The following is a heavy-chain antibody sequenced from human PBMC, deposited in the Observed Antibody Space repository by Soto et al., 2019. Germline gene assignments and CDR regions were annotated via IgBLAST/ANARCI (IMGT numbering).Heavy chain of an antibody. Sequence: GGSLRLSCAASGFTFNSYAMNWVRQAPGKGLAWVSVIGTDGNTNYADSVKGRFTISRDNSRNTLYLQMNSLRVEDTAVYYCVRKSAGSRTFDYWGQGTLVTVSS. V-gene: IGHV3-23*01. CDR1: GFTFNSYA. CDR2: IGTDGNT. CDR3: VRKSAGSRTFDY. J-gene: IGHJ4*01.